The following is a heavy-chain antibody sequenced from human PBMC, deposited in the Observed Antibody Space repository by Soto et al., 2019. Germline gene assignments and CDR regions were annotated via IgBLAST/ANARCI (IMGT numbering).Heavy chain of an antibody. D-gene: IGHD2-15*01. V-gene: IGHV4-39*01. J-gene: IGHJ4*02. CDR1: GGSISSSSYY. Sequence: SETLSLTCTVSGGSISSSSYYWGWIRQPPGKGLEWIGSIYYSGSTYYNPSLKSRVTISVDTSKNQFSLKLSSVTAADTAVYYCARHVITNKCSGGSCYYPLFDYWGQGTLVTVSS. CDR3: ARHVITNKCSGGSCYYPLFDY. CDR2: IYYSGST.